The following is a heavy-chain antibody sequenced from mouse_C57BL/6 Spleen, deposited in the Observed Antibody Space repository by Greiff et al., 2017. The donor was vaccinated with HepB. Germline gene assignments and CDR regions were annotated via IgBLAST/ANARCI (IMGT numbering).Heavy chain of an antibody. CDR3: TRDYDVNYAMDY. CDR1: GFTFSSYA. J-gene: IGHJ4*01. Sequence: EVKLVESGEGLVKPGGSLKLSCAASGFTFSSYAMSWVRQTPEKRLEWVAYISSGGDYIYYADTVKGRFTISRDNARNTLYLQMSSLKSEDTAMYYCTRDYDVNYAMDYWGQGTSVTVSS. CDR2: ISSGGDYI. V-gene: IGHV5-9-1*02. D-gene: IGHD2-4*01.